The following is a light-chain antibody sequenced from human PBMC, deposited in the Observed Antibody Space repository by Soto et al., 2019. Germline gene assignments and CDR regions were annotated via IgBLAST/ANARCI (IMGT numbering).Light chain of an antibody. J-gene: IGKJ1*01. CDR1: QRVSSSY. Sequence: EIGLTQSPCTLSLSPGERATLSCRASQRVSSSYLAWYQQKPGQAPRLLIFGASSRATGVPDRFSGSGSGTDFTLTISRLEPEDFAVYYCQQYGSSFKTFGQGTKVDIK. CDR2: GAS. CDR3: QQYGSSFKT. V-gene: IGKV3-20*01.